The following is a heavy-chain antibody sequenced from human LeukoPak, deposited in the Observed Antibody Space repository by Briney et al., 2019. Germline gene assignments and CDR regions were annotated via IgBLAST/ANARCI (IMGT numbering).Heavy chain of an antibody. J-gene: IGHJ4*02. D-gene: IGHD2-21*01. Sequence: PGGSLRLSCAASGFTFSGSAMHWVRQASGKGLEWVGRIRSKANSYATAYAASVKGRFTISRDDSKNTAYLQMNSLKTEDTAVYYCTRRLFTAERDYWGQGTLVTVSS. CDR1: GFTFSGSA. V-gene: IGHV3-73*01. CDR2: IRSKANSYAT. CDR3: TRRLFTAERDY.